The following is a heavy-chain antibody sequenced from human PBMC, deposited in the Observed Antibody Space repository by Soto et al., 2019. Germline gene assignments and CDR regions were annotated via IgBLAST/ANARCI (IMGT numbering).Heavy chain of an antibody. CDR3: AKGGGNHDILTGYYLQLDY. Sequence: GGSLRLSCAASGFTFRSYAMSWVRQAPGKGLEWVSGISGSGGSTYYADSVKGRFTISRDNSKNTLYVQLNSLRADDTAVYYCAKGGGNHDILTGYYLQLDYWGQGTLVTVSS. CDR1: GFTFRSYA. D-gene: IGHD3-9*01. V-gene: IGHV3-23*01. CDR2: ISGSGGST. J-gene: IGHJ4*02.